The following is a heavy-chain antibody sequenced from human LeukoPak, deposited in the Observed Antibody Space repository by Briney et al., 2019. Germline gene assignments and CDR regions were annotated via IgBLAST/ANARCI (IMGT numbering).Heavy chain of an antibody. CDR2: IYYSGST. V-gene: IGHV4-59*01. J-gene: IGHJ3*02. CDR3: ARVLYDYGDYPAVVWGAFDI. Sequence: SETLSLTCTVSGGSISSYYWSWIRQPPGKGLEWIGYIYYSGSTNYNPSLKSRVTISVDTSKNQFSLKLSSVTAADTAVYYCARVLYDYGDYPAVVWGAFDIWGQGTMVTVSS. CDR1: GGSISSYY. D-gene: IGHD4-17*01.